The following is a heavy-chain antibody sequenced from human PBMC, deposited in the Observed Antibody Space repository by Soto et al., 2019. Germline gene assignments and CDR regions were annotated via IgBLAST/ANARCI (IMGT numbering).Heavy chain of an antibody. J-gene: IGHJ4*02. CDR2: ISYDGSNK. CDR3: AKDSPYYYYDSSGELFGY. CDR1: GFTFSSYA. Sequence: PGGSLRLSCADSGFTFSSYAMHWVRQAPGKGLEWVAVISYDGSNKYYADSVKGRFTISRDNSKNTLYLQMNSLRAEDTAVYYCAKDSPYYYYDSSGELFGYWRQGTLVTVSS. V-gene: IGHV3-30*18. D-gene: IGHD3-22*01.